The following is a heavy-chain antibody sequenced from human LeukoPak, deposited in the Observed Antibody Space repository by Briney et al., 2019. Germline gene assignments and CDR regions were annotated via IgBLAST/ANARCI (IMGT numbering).Heavy chain of an antibody. V-gene: IGHV3-74*01. CDR2: ISGDGVST. D-gene: IGHD6-6*01. Sequence: PGGSLRLSCAASGFTFSSYWMHWVRQAPGKGLVWVSRISGDGVSTTYADSVKGRLTISRDNAKNTLYLQMNSLRAEDTAVYFCARVEYSSSRYYYYYGMDVWGQGTTVTVSS. CDR3: ARVEYSSSRYYYYYGMDV. CDR1: GFTFSSYW. J-gene: IGHJ6*02.